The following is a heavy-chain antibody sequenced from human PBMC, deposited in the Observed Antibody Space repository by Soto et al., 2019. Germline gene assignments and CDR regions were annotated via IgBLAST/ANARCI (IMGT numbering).Heavy chain of an antibody. D-gene: IGHD3-16*01. CDR3: ASLYYYGLHYYFDY. Sequence: PVGSRSLSCAPSGFRFSNYSMHWVRHAPGKGLEWVASISFDEINKNYADSVKGRFTISRDNPKNTLFLQMNSLRTEDTAIYYCASLYYYGLHYYFDYRGQGSLVTVSS. J-gene: IGHJ4*02. V-gene: IGHV3-30-3*01. CDR2: ISFDEINK. CDR1: GFRFSNYS.